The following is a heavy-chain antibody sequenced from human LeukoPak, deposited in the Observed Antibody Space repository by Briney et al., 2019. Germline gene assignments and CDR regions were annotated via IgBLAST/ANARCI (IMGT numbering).Heavy chain of an antibody. CDR2: IYSDNT. V-gene: IGHV3-53*01. J-gene: IGHJ6*03. D-gene: IGHD3-10*01. Sequence: GGSLRLSCTVSGFTVSSNSMSWVRQAPGKGLEWVSFIYSDNTHYSDSVKGRFTISRDNSKNTLYLQMNSLRAEDTAVYYCAREYYYGSGSYYPTYYYYYYMDVWGKGTTVTVSS. CDR1: GFTVSSNS. CDR3: AREYYYGSGSYYPTYYYYYYMDV.